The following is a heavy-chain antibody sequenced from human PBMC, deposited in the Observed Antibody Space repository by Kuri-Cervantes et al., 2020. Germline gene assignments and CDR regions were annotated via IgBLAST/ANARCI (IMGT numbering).Heavy chain of an antibody. V-gene: IGHV5-51*01. CDR2: IYPGDSDT. CDR1: GYSFTSYW. CDR3: ARTDCSGGSCYFAGFFRWFDP. Sequence: GGSLRLSCKGSGYSFTSYWIGWVRQMPGKGLEWMGIIYPGDSDTRYSPSSQGQVTISADKSISTAYLQWSSLKASDTAMYYCARTDCSGGSCYFAGFFRWFDPWGQGTLVTVSS. D-gene: IGHD2-15*01. J-gene: IGHJ5*02.